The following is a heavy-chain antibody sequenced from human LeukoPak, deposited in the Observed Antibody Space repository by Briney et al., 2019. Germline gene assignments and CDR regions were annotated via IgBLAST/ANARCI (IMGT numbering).Heavy chain of an antibody. D-gene: IGHD3-3*01. CDR1: GFTVSSNY. CDR3: ARGPDTIFGVVIRDYGMDV. CDR2: IYSGGST. J-gene: IGHJ6*02. Sequence: GGSLRLSCAASGFTVSSNYMSWVRQAPGKGLEWVSVIYSGGSTYYADSVKGRFTISRDNSKNTLYLQMNSLRAEDTAVYYCARGPDTIFGVVIRDYGMDVWGQGTTVTVSS. V-gene: IGHV3-66*01.